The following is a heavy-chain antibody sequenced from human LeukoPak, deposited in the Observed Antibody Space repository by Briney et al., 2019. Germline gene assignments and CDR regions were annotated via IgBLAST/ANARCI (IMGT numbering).Heavy chain of an antibody. CDR3: AKDRNYYDSRGSDY. CDR1: GFTFSSYV. V-gene: IGHV3-23*01. CDR2: ISGSGGST. D-gene: IGHD3-22*01. J-gene: IGHJ4*02. Sequence: GGSLRLSCAASGFTFSSYVMSWVRQAPGKGLEWVSGISGSGGSTYYADSVKGRFTISRGNSKNTLYLQMNSLRAEDTAVYYCAKDRNYYDSRGSDYWGQGTLVTVSS.